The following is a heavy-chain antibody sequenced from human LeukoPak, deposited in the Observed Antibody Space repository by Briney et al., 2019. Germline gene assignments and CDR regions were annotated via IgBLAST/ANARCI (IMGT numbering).Heavy chain of an antibody. CDR1: GFTFSNYA. V-gene: IGHV3-23*01. Sequence: GGSLRLSCAASGFTFSNYAMSWGRQAPGKGLEWVSGLSSRGIYTYHADSVRGRFTISRDNSNNTLYLQMNSLRAEDTALYYCAKHRGGSFSDGFDFWGQGTMVSVSS. J-gene: IGHJ3*01. D-gene: IGHD1-26*01. CDR2: LSSRGIYT. CDR3: AKHRGGSFSDGFDF.